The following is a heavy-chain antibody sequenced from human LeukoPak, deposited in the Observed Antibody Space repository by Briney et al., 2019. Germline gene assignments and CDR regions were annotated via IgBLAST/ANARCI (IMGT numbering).Heavy chain of an antibody. V-gene: IGHV4-61*08. J-gene: IGHJ5*02. CDR1: GGSLSSGGYY. Sequence: SETLSLTCTVSGGSLSSGGYYWSWIRQHPGKGLEWIAYTYYSGSTNYSPSLKTRVTISVDTSKNQFSLKLSSVTAADTAVYYCARARTRRLGYCSSTSCYGNWFDPWGQGTLVTVSS. D-gene: IGHD2-2*01. CDR2: TYYSGST. CDR3: ARARTRRLGYCSSTSCYGNWFDP.